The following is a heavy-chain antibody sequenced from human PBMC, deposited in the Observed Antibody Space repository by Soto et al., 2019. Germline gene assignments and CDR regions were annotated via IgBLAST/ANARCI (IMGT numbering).Heavy chain of an antibody. D-gene: IGHD1-26*01. CDR2: IHNTGSP. CDR3: ARSRHSGSYFFDY. CDR1: GGSISSGDYY. Sequence: QVQLQESGPGLVKPSQTLSLTCTVSGGSISSGDYYWSWIRQPPGEGLEWIAFIHNTGSPYYNLSLKSRLNISIDTSKNQFSLRLSSVTAADTAVYYCARSRHSGSYFFDYWGQGILVTVSS. V-gene: IGHV4-30-4*01. J-gene: IGHJ4*02.